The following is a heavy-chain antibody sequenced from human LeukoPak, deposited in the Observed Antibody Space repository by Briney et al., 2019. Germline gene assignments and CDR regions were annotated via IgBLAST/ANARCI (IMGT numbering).Heavy chain of an antibody. Sequence: PGGSLRLSCAASGFTVSAKYMSWVRQGPGKGLDWISSIHSDGGTNYADSVKGRFTISRDNSKNTLYLQMNSLRPEDTAVYYCARDGGFGGPGGDNWFDSWGQGALVTVSS. J-gene: IGHJ5*01. CDR1: GFTVSAKY. CDR2: IHSDGGT. D-gene: IGHD3-16*01. CDR3: ARDGGFGGPGGDNWFDS. V-gene: IGHV3-66*02.